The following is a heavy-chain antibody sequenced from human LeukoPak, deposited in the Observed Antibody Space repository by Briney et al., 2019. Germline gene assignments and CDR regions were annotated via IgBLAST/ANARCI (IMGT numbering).Heavy chain of an antibody. J-gene: IGHJ4*02. D-gene: IGHD3-16*01. CDR3: ARGEGLYYDYVWGRPVDY. CDR2: ISSDGSST. Sequence: GGSLRLSCAASGFTFSSYWMHWVRQAPGKGLVWVSCISSDGSSTSYADSVKGRFTTSRDNAKNSLYLQMNSLRAEDTAVYYCARGEGLYYDYVWGRPVDYWGQGTLVTVSS. V-gene: IGHV3-74*01. CDR1: GFTFSSYW.